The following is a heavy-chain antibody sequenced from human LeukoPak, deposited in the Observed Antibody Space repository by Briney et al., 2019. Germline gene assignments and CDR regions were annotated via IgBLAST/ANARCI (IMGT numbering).Heavy chain of an antibody. CDR1: GFTFDDYA. Sequence: GRSLRLSCAASGFTFDDYAMHWVRQAPGKGLEWVSGISWNSGSISYADSVKGRFTISRDNAKNSLYLQMNSLRAEDTALYYCAKDMTPEKYYYGSGSPNYFDYWGQGTLVTVSS. CDR3: AKDMTPEKYYYGSGSPNYFDY. D-gene: IGHD3-10*01. CDR2: ISWNSGSI. J-gene: IGHJ4*02. V-gene: IGHV3-9*01.